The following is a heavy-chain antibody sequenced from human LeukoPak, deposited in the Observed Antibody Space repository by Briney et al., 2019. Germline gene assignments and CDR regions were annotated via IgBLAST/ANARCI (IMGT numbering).Heavy chain of an antibody. CDR2: ISSSSSYI. D-gene: IGHD3-9*01. CDR3: AKSGFWLPSYYFDY. CDR1: GFTFSSYS. V-gene: IGHV3-21*05. J-gene: IGHJ4*02. Sequence: GGSLRLSCAASGFTFSSYSMNWVRQAPGKGLEWISHISSSSSYIYYADSVKGRFTISRDNAKNSLYLQMNSLRAEDTAVYYCAKSGFWLPSYYFDYWGQGTLVTVSS.